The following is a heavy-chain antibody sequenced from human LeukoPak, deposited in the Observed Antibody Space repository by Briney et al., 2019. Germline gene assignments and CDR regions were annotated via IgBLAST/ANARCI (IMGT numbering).Heavy chain of an antibody. J-gene: IGHJ4*02. CDR2: IRYDGRNK. D-gene: IGHD6-19*01. Sequence: PGGSLRLSSAASGFIFSSYGMHRVRQAPGKGLEWVAFIRYDGRNKYYADSVKGRFTISRDNSKNMLYLQMNSLRAEDTAVYYCARVREQWLVGYFDYWGQGTLVTVSS. CDR3: ARVREQWLVGYFDY. CDR1: GFIFSSYG. V-gene: IGHV3-30*02.